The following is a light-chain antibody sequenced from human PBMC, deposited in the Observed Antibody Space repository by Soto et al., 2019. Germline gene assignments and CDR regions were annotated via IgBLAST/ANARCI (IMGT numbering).Light chain of an antibody. V-gene: IGLV2-14*01. CDR1: SSDVGGYNY. CDR3: SSYTSSSNYV. Sequence: QSVLTQPASVSGSPGQSITISCTGTSSDVGGYNYVSWYQQHPGKAPKLMIYEVSNRPSGVSNRFSGSKSGNTASLTISGLQAQDEAHYYCSSYTSSSNYVLGNGTKVTVL. J-gene: IGLJ1*01. CDR2: EVS.